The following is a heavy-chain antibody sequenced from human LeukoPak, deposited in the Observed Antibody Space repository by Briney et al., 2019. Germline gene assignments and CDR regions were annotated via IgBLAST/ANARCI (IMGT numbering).Heavy chain of an antibody. CDR2: ISYDGSNK. CDR1: GFTFSSYG. D-gene: IGHD3-10*01. V-gene: IGHV3-30*18. J-gene: IGHJ6*02. CDR3: AKDMVRGVITDPMSYYYYGMDV. Sequence: PGRSLRLSCAASGFTFSSYGMHWVRQAPGKGLEWVAVISYDGSNKYYADSVKGRFTISRDNSKNTLYLQMNSLRAEDTAVYYCAKDMVRGVITDPMSYYYYGMDVWGQGTTVTVSS.